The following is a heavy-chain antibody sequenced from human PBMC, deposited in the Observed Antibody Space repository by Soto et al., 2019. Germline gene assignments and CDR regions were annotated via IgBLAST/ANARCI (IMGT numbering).Heavy chain of an antibody. J-gene: IGHJ1*01. CDR3: AKDIIGMPYPQYFQH. D-gene: IGHD3-16*02. CDR1: GFTFDDYA. CDR2: ISWNSGSI. Sequence: PGGSLRLSCAASGFTFDDYAMHWVRQAPGKGLEWVSGISWNSGSIGYADSVKGRFTISRDNAKNSLYLQMNSLRAEDTALYYCAKDIIGMPYPQYFQHWGQGTLVTVSS. V-gene: IGHV3-9*01.